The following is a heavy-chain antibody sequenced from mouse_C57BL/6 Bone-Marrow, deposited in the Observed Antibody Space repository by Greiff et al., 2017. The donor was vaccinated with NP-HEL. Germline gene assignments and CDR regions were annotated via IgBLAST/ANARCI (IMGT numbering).Heavy chain of an antibody. D-gene: IGHD1-1*01. J-gene: IGHJ3*01. CDR1: GYTFTSYW. CDR2: IDPSDGYT. Sequence: QVQLQQPGAELVKPGASVKLSCKASGYTFTSYWMQWVKQRPGQGLEWIGEIDPSDGYTKYNQKFKGKATLTVDTSSSTAYMQLSSLTSEDSAVYYCARLYYGSSPFAYWGQGTLVTVSA. V-gene: IGHV1-50*01. CDR3: ARLYYGSSPFAY.